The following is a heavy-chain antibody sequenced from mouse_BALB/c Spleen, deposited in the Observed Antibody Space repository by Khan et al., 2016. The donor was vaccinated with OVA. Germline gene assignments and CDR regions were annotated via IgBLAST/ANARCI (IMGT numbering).Heavy chain of an antibody. CDR1: GYTFPNYG. CDR2: INTYTGEP. D-gene: IGHD6-2*01. V-gene: IGHV9-1*02. J-gene: IGHJ1*01. CDR3: ARISSYWYSDV. Sequence: QQVQSGPELKQPGETVKISCKASGYTFPNYGMNWVKQAPGKGLKWMGWINTYTGEPTYADDFKGRFVFSLETSASTAYLQISNLKNEDMTTYFCARISSYWYSDVWGAGTTVTVSS.